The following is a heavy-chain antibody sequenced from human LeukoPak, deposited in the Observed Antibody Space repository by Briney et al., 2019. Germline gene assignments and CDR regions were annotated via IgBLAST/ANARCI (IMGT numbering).Heavy chain of an antibody. D-gene: IGHD2-8*01. CDR3: ARDMMGGYCTNGVCPTGY. CDR2: ISHDGSNK. V-gene: IGHV3-30-3*01. Sequence: GGSLRLSCAASGFTFSSYAMHWVRQAPGKGLEWAAVISHDGSNKYYADSVKGRFTISRDNSKNTLYLQMNSLRAEDTAVYYCARDMMGGYCTNGVCPTGYWGQGTLVTVSS. J-gene: IGHJ4*02. CDR1: GFTFSSYA.